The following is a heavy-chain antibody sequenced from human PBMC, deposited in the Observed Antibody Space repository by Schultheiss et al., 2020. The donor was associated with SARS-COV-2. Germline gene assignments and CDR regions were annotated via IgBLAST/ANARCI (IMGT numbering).Heavy chain of an antibody. J-gene: IGHJ6*02. Sequence: SVKVSCKASGGTFSSYAISWVRQAPGQGLEWMGGIIPIFGTANYAQKFQGRVTITADESTSTAYMELSSLRSEETAVYYCARGAVTKDHYYYYGMDVWGQGTTVTVSS. CDR2: IIPIFGTA. D-gene: IGHD4-17*01. V-gene: IGHV1-69*13. CDR1: GGTFSSYA. CDR3: ARGAVTKDHYYYYGMDV.